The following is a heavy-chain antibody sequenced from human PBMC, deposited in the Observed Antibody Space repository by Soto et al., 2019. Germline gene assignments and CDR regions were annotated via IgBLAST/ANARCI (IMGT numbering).Heavy chain of an antibody. D-gene: IGHD3-16*02. Sequence: GGSLRLSCVASGFTFNTYGMHWVRQAPGKGLEWVAVISYDGNNKYYADSVKGRFTISRDNSKNTLFLQMNSLRSEDTAVYYCARGFPLWFDPWGQGTLVTVSS. CDR2: ISYDGNNK. V-gene: IGHV3-30*03. CDR3: ARGFPLWFDP. J-gene: IGHJ5*02. CDR1: GFTFNTYG.